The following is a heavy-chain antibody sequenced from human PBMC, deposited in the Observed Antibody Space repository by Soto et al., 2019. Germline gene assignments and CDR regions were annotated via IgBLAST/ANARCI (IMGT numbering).Heavy chain of an antibody. CDR1: GGSISGHY. Sequence: SETLSLTCSVSGGSISGHYWSWIRQPPGKGLEWIGYIYYSGSTNYNPSLKSRVTISVDTSKNQFSLKLSSVTAADTAVYYCATYSSNTVTFDYWGQGTLVTVSS. D-gene: IGHD4-17*01. V-gene: IGHV4-59*11. CDR3: ATYSSNTVTFDY. CDR2: IYYSGST. J-gene: IGHJ4*02.